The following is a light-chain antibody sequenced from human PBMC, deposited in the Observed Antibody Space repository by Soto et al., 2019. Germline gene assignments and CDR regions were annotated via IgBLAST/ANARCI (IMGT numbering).Light chain of an antibody. CDR2: DTS. J-gene: IGKJ2*01. CDR3: QQRSTWPPAYT. V-gene: IGKV3-11*01. CDR1: QSVSDF. Sequence: EIVLTQSPATLSLSPGERATLSCRASQSVSDFLAWYQQKPGQAPRLLIYDTSKRATGIPARFSGSGSGTDFTLPISSLEPEDFAVYYCQQRSTWPPAYTFGQGTKLEI.